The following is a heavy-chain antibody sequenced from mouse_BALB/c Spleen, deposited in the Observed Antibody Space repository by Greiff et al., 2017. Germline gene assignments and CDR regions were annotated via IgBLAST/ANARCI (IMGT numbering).Heavy chain of an antibody. CDR2: ISDGGSYT. V-gene: IGHV5-4*02. CDR3: ARGNDGSFYAMDY. D-gene: IGHD2-3*01. J-gene: IGHJ4*01. Sequence: EVKVVESGGGLVKPGGSLKLSCAASGFTFSDYYMYWVRQTPEKRLEWVATISDGGSYTYYPDSVKGRFTISRDNAKNNLYLQMSSLKSEDTAMYYCARGNDGSFYAMDYWGQGTSVTVSS. CDR1: GFTFSDYY.